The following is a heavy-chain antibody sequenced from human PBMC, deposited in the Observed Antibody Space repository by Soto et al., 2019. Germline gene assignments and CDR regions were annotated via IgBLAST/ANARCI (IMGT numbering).Heavy chain of an antibody. CDR2: ISGSGEET. V-gene: IGHV3-23*01. CDR1: GFTFRSYA. J-gene: IGHJ4*02. Sequence: GEFLSLACAASGFTFRSYAMSWVRQAPGEGVEWVSTISGSGEETYYADSVKGRFTISRDRSKNTLYLQMNSLRAEDTAVDYGARDGGRSRIVVVITTPLDYWGQGTLDTVSS. CDR3: ARDGGRSRIVVVITTPLDY. D-gene: IGHD3-22*01.